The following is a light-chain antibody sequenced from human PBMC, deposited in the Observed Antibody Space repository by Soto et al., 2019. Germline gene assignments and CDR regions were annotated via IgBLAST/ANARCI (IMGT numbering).Light chain of an antibody. CDR1: QRVSSN. V-gene: IGKV3-15*01. Sequence: EIVMTQSPATLSVSPGERATLSCRASQRVSSNLAWYQQKPGQAPRLLIYGASARATGTPARFSGSGSGTEFTLTISSLRSEDFAVYYCQQYNNWPQTFGQGTKVDIK. CDR3: QQYNNWPQT. CDR2: GAS. J-gene: IGKJ1*01.